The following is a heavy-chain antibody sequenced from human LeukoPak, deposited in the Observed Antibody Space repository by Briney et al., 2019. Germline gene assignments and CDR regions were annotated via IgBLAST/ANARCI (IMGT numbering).Heavy chain of an antibody. Sequence: GGSLRLSCAASGFTFSSYGMHWARQAPGKGLEWVAFIRYDGSNKYYADSVKGRFTISRDNSKNTLYLQMNSLRAEDTAVYYCAKGPYYDFWSGSFDYWGQGTLVTVSS. D-gene: IGHD3-3*01. CDR1: GFTFSSYG. J-gene: IGHJ4*02. CDR3: AKGPYYDFWSGSFDY. V-gene: IGHV3-30*02. CDR2: IRYDGSNK.